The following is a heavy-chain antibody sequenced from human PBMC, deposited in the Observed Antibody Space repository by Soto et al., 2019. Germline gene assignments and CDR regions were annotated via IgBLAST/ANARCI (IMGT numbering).Heavy chain of an antibody. V-gene: IGHV1-2*02. Sequence: ASVKVSCKASGYTFTDYYIHWVRQAPGQGLEWMGWINPNSGGTNSAQKFQGRVTMTRDTSISTAYMELSSLRSDDTAVYFCARDRGVAGRRSNSFDPWGQGPLVTVSS. CDR2: INPNSGGT. CDR3: ARDRGVAGRRSNSFDP. D-gene: IGHD6-6*01. J-gene: IGHJ5*02. CDR1: GYTFTDYY.